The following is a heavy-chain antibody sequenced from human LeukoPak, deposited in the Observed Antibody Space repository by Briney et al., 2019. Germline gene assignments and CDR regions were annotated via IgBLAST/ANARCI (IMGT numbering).Heavy chain of an antibody. J-gene: IGHJ6*03. Sequence: GASVKVSCKASGYTFTSYGISWVRQAPGQGLEWMGWISAYNGNTNYAQKFQGRVTMTRNTSISTAYMELSSLRSEDTAVYYCARGPFNRGLITMIVVGQYDNYYYYYMDVWGKGTTVTVSS. CDR1: GYTFTSYG. V-gene: IGHV1-18*01. D-gene: IGHD3-22*01. CDR3: ARGPFNRGLITMIVVGQYDNYYYYYMDV. CDR2: ISAYNGNT.